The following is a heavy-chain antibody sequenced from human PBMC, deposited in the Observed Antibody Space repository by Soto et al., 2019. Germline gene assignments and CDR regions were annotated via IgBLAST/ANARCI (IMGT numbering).Heavy chain of an antibody. J-gene: IGHJ4*02. CDR3: ARENTVSGSYLDY. CDR2: IYYSGST. CDR1: GGSISSGGYY. V-gene: IGHV4-61*08. D-gene: IGHD1-26*01. Sequence: PSETLSLTCTVSGGSISSGGYYWSWIRQHPGKGLEWIGYIYYSGSTNYNPSLKSRVTISVDTSKNQFSLKLSSVTAADTAVYYCARENTVSGSYLDYWGQGTLVTVSS.